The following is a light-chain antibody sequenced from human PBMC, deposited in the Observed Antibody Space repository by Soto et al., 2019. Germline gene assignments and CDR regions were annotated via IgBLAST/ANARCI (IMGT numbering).Light chain of an antibody. CDR3: QQYYSYTPT. Sequence: TQSPSSFSASTGDRVTITCRASQGISSYLAWYQQKPGKAPKLLIYAASTLQSGVPSRFSGSGSGTDFTLTISCLQSEDFATYYCQQYYSYTPTFGQGTRLEIK. V-gene: IGKV1-8*01. CDR2: AAS. CDR1: QGISSY. J-gene: IGKJ5*01.